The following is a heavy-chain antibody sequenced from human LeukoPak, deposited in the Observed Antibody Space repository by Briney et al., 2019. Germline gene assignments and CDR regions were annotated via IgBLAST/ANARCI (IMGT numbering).Heavy chain of an antibody. CDR2: IYYSGST. CDR1: GDSISSYY. D-gene: IGHD2-15*01. CDR3: ARGARYCSGGSCLDY. V-gene: IGHV4-59*01. Sequence: SETLSLTCIVSGDSISSYYWSWIRKPLEKGLGWIGVIYYSGSTNYNPSLKSRVTISVDTSKNQVSLKLSSVTAADTAVYYCARGARYCSGGSCLDYWGQGTLITVSS. J-gene: IGHJ4*02.